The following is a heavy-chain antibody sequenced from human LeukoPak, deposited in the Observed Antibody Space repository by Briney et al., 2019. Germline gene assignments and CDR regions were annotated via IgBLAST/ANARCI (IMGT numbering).Heavy chain of an antibody. CDR1: GGSISRYY. CDR2: IYDSGSS. J-gene: IGHJ6*03. CDR3: ARRGGFTSAYYYYYYMDV. D-gene: IGHD1-26*01. V-gene: IGHV4-59*08. Sequence: SETLSLTCSVSGGSISRYYWSWIRQPPGKGLEWIGNIYDSGSSNYNPSLKSRVTISLDTSKNQFSLRLSSVTAADTAVYFCARRGGFTSAYYYYYYMDVWDKGTTVTVSS.